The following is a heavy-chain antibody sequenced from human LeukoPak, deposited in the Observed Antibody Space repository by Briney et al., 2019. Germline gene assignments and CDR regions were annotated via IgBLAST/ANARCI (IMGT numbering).Heavy chain of an antibody. J-gene: IGHJ5*02. Sequence: PSETLSLTCAVSGYSISSGYYWGWIRQPPGKGLEWIGSIYHSGSTYYNPSLKSRVTISVDTSKNQFSLKLSSVTAADTAAYYCARSPVLGFGEPTPSWFDPWGQGTLVTVSS. CDR2: IYHSGST. V-gene: IGHV4-38-2*01. CDR1: GYSISSGYY. CDR3: ARSPVLGFGEPTPSWFDP. D-gene: IGHD3-10*01.